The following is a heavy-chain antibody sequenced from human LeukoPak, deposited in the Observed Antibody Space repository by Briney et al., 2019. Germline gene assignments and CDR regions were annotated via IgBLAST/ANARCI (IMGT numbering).Heavy chain of an antibody. J-gene: IGHJ5*02. CDR2: ISGSGGST. CDR3: AKDLKSGSYLFLP. CDR1: GFTSSSYA. V-gene: IGHV3-23*01. Sequence: GGSLRLSCAASGFTSSSYAMSWVRQAPGKGLEWVSAISGSGGSTYYADSVKGRFTISRDNSKNTLYLQINSLRAEDTAVYYCAKDLKSGSYLFLPWGQGTLVTVSS. D-gene: IGHD1-26*01.